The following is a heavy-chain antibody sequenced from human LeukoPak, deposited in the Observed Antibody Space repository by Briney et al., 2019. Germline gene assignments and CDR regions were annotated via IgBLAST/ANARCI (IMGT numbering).Heavy chain of an antibody. CDR1: GGSINNYY. CDR3: ARADINIGWDENWFDP. D-gene: IGHD6-19*01. J-gene: IGHJ5*02. V-gene: IGHV4-4*07. Sequence: SETLSLTCAVSGGSINNYYWNWIRQPAGKGLEWIGRIYASGTTNYNPSLKSRVTMSVDTSKNQFSLKLRSVTAADTAIYYCARADINIGWDENWFDPWGQGTLVTVSS. CDR2: IYASGTT.